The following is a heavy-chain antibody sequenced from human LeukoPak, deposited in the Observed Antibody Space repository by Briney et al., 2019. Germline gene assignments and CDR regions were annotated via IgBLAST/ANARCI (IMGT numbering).Heavy chain of an antibody. CDR3: ARSYYDILTGYSDYFDY. V-gene: IGHV4-30-2*02. CDR2: IYHSGST. Sequence: PSETLSLTCTVSGGSISSGGYYWSWIRQPPGKGLEWIGYIYHSGSTYYNPSLKSRVTISVDTSKNQFFLKLSSVTAADTAVYYCARSYYDILTGYSDYFDYWGQGTLVTVSS. J-gene: IGHJ4*02. CDR1: GGSISSGGYY. D-gene: IGHD3-9*01.